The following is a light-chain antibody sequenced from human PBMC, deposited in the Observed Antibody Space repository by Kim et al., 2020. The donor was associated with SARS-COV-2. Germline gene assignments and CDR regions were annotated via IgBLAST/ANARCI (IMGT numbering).Light chain of an antibody. J-gene: IGLJ2*01. CDR2: GKN. CDR1: SLGSYY. Sequence: VVLGQSARGTCQGDSLGSYYAAWYRQKPGQAPILVIYGKNNRPSGSPDRFSGSSSGNTASLTITGTQAGDEADYYCNSRDSNDNVVFGGGTKVTVL. CDR3: NSRDSNDNVV. V-gene: IGLV3-19*01.